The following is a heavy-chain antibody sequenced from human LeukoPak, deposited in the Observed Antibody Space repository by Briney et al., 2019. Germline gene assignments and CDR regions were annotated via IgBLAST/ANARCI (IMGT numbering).Heavy chain of an antibody. CDR1: GFTFSSYG. D-gene: IGHD3-16*01. CDR2: IRYDGSNK. Sequence: GGSLRLSCAASGFTFSSYGMHWVRQAPGKGLEWVAFIRYDGSNKYYADSVKGRFTISRDNSKNTLYLQMNSLRAEDTAVYYCARDNDSRDPPHFDYWGQGTLVTVSA. J-gene: IGHJ4*02. V-gene: IGHV3-30*02. CDR3: ARDNDSRDPPHFDY.